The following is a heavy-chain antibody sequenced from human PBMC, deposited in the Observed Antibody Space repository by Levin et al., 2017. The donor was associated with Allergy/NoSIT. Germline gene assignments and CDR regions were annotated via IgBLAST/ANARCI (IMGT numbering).Heavy chain of an antibody. CDR1: GFTFNIYV. Sequence: GESLKISCATSGFTFNIYVMTWVRQAPGKGLEWISAIGASGDVTYYADSVKGRFTISRDNSRNMVYLQMNNLRVEDTGLYYCAIFSRAADISTGDSDYWGRGTQVTVSS. CDR3: AIFSRAADISTGDSDY. J-gene: IGHJ4*02. D-gene: IGHD2-21*02. V-gene: IGHV3-23*01. CDR2: IGASGDVT.